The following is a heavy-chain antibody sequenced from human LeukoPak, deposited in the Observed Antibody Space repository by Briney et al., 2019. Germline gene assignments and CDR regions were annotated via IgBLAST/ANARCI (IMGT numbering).Heavy chain of an antibody. D-gene: IGHD1-26*01. CDR2: INEDGSIT. CDR3: GRDLGGRSGY. Sequence: GGSLRLSCAVSGFTFRTYWMHWVRQVPGEGLVWVSRINEDGSITNYADSVKGRFSISRDNAKNTLYLQMNSLRAEDTAVYYCGRDLGGRSGYWGQGTLVTVPS. J-gene: IGHJ4*02. CDR1: GFTFRTYW. V-gene: IGHV3-74*01.